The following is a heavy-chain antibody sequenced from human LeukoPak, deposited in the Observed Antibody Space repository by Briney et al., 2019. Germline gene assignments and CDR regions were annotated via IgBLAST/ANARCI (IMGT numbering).Heavy chain of an antibody. CDR2: IWYDGSNK. Sequence: GGSLRLSCAASGFTFSSYGMHWVRQAPGKGLEWVAVIWYDGSNKYYADSVKGRFTISRDNSKNTLYLQMNSLRAEDTAVYYCAKSSGGIAANNWSDPWGQGTLVTVSS. V-gene: IGHV3-33*06. CDR1: GFTFSSYG. CDR3: AKSSGGIAANNWSDP. J-gene: IGHJ5*02. D-gene: IGHD6-13*01.